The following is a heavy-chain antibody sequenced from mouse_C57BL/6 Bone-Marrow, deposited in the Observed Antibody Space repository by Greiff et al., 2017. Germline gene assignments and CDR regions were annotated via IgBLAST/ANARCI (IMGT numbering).Heavy chain of an antibody. D-gene: IGHD1-1*01. V-gene: IGHV1-22*01. CDR1: GYTFTDYN. J-gene: IGHJ4*01. Sequence: VQLQQSGPELVKPGASVKMSCKASGYTFTDYNMHWVKQSHGKSLEWIGYINPNNGGTSYNQKFKGKATLTVNQSSSTAYMELRSLTSEDSAVYYCARDLVVATGGMDYWGQGTSVTVSS. CDR3: ARDLVVATGGMDY. CDR2: INPNNGGT.